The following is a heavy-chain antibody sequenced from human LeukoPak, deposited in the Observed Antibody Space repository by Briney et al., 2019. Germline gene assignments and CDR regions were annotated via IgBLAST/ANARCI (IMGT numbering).Heavy chain of an antibody. D-gene: IGHD6-13*01. CDR2: IGDTGRAK. J-gene: IGHJ4*02. Sequence: GGSLRLSCAASGFTFSRHGMHWVRQAPGKGLEWVAVIGDTGRAKYYADSVKGRFTISRDNSKNTLYLQMNSLRAEDTAVYYCARDQQLEYFDYWGQGTLVTVSS. V-gene: IGHV3-33*08. CDR3: ARDQQLEYFDY. CDR1: GFTFSRHG.